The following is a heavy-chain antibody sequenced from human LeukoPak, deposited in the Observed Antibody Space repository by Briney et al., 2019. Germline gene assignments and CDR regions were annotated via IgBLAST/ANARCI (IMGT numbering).Heavy chain of an antibody. Sequence: GSSVKVSCKASGGTFSSYAISWVRQAPGQGLEWMGWISAYNGNTNYAQKLQGRVTMTTDTSTSTACMELRSLRSDDTAVYYCARVRGPYYDFWSGYYWFDPWGQGTLVTVSS. CDR2: ISAYNGNT. CDR1: GGTFSSYA. D-gene: IGHD3-3*01. CDR3: ARVRGPYYDFWSGYYWFDP. J-gene: IGHJ5*02. V-gene: IGHV1-18*01.